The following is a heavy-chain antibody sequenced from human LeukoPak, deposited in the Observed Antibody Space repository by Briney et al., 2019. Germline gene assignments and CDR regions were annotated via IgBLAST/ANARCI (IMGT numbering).Heavy chain of an antibody. J-gene: IGHJ5*02. D-gene: IGHD3-10*01. CDR2: IIPIFGTA. V-gene: IGHV1-69*13. CDR1: GGTFSSYA. Sequence: SVKVSCKASGGTFSSYAISWVRQAPGQGLEWMGGIIPIFGTANYAQKFQGRVTITADESTSTAYMELSSLRSEDTAVYYCARDGGRGSGSYYTYWFDPWGQGTLVTVPS. CDR3: ARDGGRGSGSYYTYWFDP.